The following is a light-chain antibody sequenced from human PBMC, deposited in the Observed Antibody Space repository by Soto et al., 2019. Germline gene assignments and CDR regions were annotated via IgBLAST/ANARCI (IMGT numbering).Light chain of an antibody. V-gene: IGKV3-11*01. CDR2: DAS. CDR3: QQRNNWPPVT. J-gene: IGKJ4*01. CDR1: QSINRH. Sequence: EIVLTQSPATLSLSPGERATLSCRASQSINRHLAWYRQKPGQAPRLLIYDASNRSTGSPARFSGSGSGTDFTLTISSLEPEDFGVYYCQQRNNWPPVTFGRGTKVEIK.